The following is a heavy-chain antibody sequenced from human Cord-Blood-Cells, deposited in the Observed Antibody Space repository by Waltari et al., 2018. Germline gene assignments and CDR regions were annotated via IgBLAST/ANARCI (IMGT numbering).Heavy chain of an antibody. CDR2: ISPIFGTA. Sequence: QVQLVQSGAEVKKPGSSVKVSCKASGGTFSSYAISWVRQAPGQGLEWMGGISPIFGTANYAQKFQGRVTITADESTSTAYMELSSLRSEDTAVYYCAKNVWSGYYDAFDIWGQGTMATVSS. CDR3: AKNVWSGYYDAFDI. D-gene: IGHD3-3*01. CDR1: GGTFSSYA. V-gene: IGHV1-69*01. J-gene: IGHJ3*02.